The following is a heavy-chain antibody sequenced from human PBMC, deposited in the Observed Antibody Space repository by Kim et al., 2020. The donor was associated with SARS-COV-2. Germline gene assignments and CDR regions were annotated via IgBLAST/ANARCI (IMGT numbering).Heavy chain of an antibody. V-gene: IGHV4-38-2*02. CDR3: SAPVYGGNFYYYGMDV. CDR1: GYSISSGYY. D-gene: IGHD4-17*01. J-gene: IGHJ6*02. Sequence: SETLSLTCTVSGYSISSGYYWGWIRQPPGKGLEWIGSIYHSGSTYYNPSLKSRVTISVDTSKNQFSLKLSSVTAADTAVYYCSAPVYGGNFYYYGMDVWGQGTTVTVSS. CDR2: IYHSGST.